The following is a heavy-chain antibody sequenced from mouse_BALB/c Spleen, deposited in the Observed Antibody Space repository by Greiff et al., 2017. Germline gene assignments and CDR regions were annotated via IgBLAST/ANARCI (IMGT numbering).Heavy chain of an antibody. CDR2: ISDGGSYT. CDR3: AREGYGSTFAY. CDR1: GFTFSDYY. J-gene: IGHJ3*01. Sequence: EVQGVESGGGLVKPGGSLKLSCAASGFTFSDYYMYWVRQTPEKRLEWVATISDGGSYTYYPDSVKGRFTISRDNAKNNLYLQMSSLKSEDTAMYYCAREGYGSTFAYWGQGTLVTVSA. V-gene: IGHV5-4*02. D-gene: IGHD1-1*01.